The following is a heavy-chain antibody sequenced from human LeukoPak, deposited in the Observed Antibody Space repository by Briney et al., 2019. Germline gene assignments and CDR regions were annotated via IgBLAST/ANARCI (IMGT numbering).Heavy chain of an antibody. V-gene: IGHV4-4*07. CDR2: IYTSGST. CDR1: GGSISSYY. CDR3: ASNPTYYDFWNPWYFDL. J-gene: IGHJ2*01. Sequence: SETQSLTCTVFGGSISSYYWSWIRQPAGKGLEWIGRIYTSGSTNYNPSLKSRVTMSVDTSKNQFSLKLSSVTAADTAVYYCASNPTYYDFWNPWYFDLWGRGTLVTVSS. D-gene: IGHD3-3*01.